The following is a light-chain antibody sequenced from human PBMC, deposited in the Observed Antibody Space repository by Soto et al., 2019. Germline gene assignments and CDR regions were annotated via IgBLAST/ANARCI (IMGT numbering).Light chain of an antibody. CDR2: TAS. CDR3: QQTSGFPRT. J-gene: IGKJ2*01. CDR1: QDIGSW. V-gene: IGKV1-12*01. Sequence: DIQMTQSPSSVSASIGDRVTITCRARQDIGSWLAWYQQKPGRAPKLLIYTASTLQIGVPSRFRGSGSGTDFTLTISNLKPDDFATYYCQQTSGFPRTFGQGTRLRMK.